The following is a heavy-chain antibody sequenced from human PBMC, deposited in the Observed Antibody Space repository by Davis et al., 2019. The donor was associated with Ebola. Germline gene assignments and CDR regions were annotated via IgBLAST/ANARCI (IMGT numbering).Heavy chain of an antibody. Sequence: GESLKISCAASEFTFSGYSMNWVRQAPGKGLEWVAYISSRSRTIYYADSVKGRFTISRDNAKNSLYLQMNSLRTEDTAVYYCARVRYSGYDCHDYWGQGTLVTVSS. CDR1: EFTFSGYS. CDR2: ISSRSRTI. J-gene: IGHJ4*02. D-gene: IGHD5-12*01. CDR3: ARVRYSGYDCHDY. V-gene: IGHV3-48*01.